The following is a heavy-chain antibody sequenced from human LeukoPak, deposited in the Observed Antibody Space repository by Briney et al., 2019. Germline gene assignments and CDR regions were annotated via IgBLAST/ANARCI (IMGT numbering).Heavy chain of an antibody. CDR2: INPSGGST. D-gene: IGHD3-10*01. V-gene: IGHV1-46*01. CDR3: AIGFNYYYYYGMDV. CDR1: GYIFTNYY. J-gene: IGHJ6*02. Sequence: ASVKVSCKASGYIFTNYYMHWVRQAPGQGLEWMGIINPSGGSTDYAQNFQGRVTITRDTSASTAYMELSSLRSEDTAVYYCAIGFNYYYYYGMDVWGQGTTVTVSS.